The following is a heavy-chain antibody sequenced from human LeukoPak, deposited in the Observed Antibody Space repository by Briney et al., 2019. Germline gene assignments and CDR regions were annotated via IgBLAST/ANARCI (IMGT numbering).Heavy chain of an antibody. CDR2: ISGNDNT. V-gene: IGHV3-23*01. CDR3: AKATRGVIMI. Sequence: GGSLRLSCAASGFSISGYAMTWVRQAPGKGLEWVSGISGNDNTYQADSVKGRFTISRDNSKNTLTLLMNSLRVEDTAVYYCAKATRGVIMIWGQGTLVTVSS. J-gene: IGHJ4*02. CDR1: GFSISGYA. D-gene: IGHD3-10*01.